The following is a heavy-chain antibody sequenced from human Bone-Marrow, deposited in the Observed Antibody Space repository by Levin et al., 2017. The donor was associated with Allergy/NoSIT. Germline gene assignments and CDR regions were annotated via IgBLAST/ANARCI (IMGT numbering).Heavy chain of an antibody. CDR2: ISSSSSYT. J-gene: IGHJ4*02. V-gene: IGHV3-11*05. CDR1: GFTFSDYY. Sequence: GESLKISCAASGFTFSDYYMSWIRQAPGKGLEWVSYISSSSSYTNYADSVKGRFTISRDNAKNSLYLQMNSLRAEDTAVYYCAREVYGYFDYWGQGTLVTVSS. CDR3: AREVYGYFDY. D-gene: IGHD4-17*01.